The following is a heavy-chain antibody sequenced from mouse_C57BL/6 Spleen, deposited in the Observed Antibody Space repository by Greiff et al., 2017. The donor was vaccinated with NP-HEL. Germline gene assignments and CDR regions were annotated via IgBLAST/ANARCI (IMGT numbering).Heavy chain of an antibody. Sequence: EVQLQQSGPELVKPGASVKIPCKASGYTFTDYNMDWVKQSHGKSLEWIGDINPNNGGTIYNQKFKGKATLTVDKSSSTAYMELRSLTSEDTAVYYCARNYYGSSYRRYYYAMDYWGQGTSVTVSS. CDR2: INPNNGGT. CDR1: GYTFTDYN. CDR3: ARNYYGSSYRRYYYAMDY. V-gene: IGHV1-18*01. J-gene: IGHJ4*01. D-gene: IGHD1-1*01.